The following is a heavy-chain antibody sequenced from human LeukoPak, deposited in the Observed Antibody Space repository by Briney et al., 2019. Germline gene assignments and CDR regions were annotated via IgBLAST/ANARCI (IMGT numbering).Heavy chain of an antibody. CDR3: ARGGRRFNTRGDY. Sequence: SETLSLTCAVYGGSFSGYCWSWIRQPPGKGLEWIGEINHSGSTNYNPSLKSRVTISVDTSKNQFSLKLSSVTAADTAVYYCARGGRRFNTRGDYWGQGTLVTVSS. CDR1: GGSFSGYC. J-gene: IGHJ4*02. V-gene: IGHV4-34*01. CDR2: INHSGST. D-gene: IGHD3-10*01.